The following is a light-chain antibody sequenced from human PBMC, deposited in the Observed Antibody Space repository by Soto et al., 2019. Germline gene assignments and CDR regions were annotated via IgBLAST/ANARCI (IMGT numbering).Light chain of an antibody. V-gene: IGLV2-14*03. CDR3: NSYTSSSTYV. CDR1: SSVVGVFIY. J-gene: IGLJ1*01. CDR2: DVI. Sequence: QSVLTQPASVSGSPGQSITISCTGTSSVVGVFIYVSWYQQHPGKAPKLMIYDVIIRPSGFSYRFSGSKFGNTASLTISGLQAEDEADYYCNSYTSSSTYVFGTGTKVTVL.